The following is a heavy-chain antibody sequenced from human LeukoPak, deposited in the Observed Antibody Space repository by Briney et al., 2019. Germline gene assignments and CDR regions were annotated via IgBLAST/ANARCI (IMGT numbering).Heavy chain of an antibody. Sequence: GASVKVSCKASGGTFSSYAISWVRQAPGQGLEWMGGIIPIFGTANYAQKFQGRVTITADKSTSTAYMELSSLRSEDTAVYYCARWKQPRTWTHQSYKSASRAFDIWGQGTMVTVSS. V-gene: IGHV1-69*06. CDR2: IIPIFGTA. D-gene: IGHD1-1*01. CDR1: GGTFSSYA. CDR3: ARWKQPRTWTHQSYKSASRAFDI. J-gene: IGHJ3*02.